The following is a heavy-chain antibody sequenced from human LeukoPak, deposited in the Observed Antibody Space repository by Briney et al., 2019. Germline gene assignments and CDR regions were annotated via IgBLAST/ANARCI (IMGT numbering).Heavy chain of an antibody. V-gene: IGHV1-2*06. CDR3: ARKGAAAGTSLNY. CDR2: INPNSGGT. CDR1: GYTFTGYY. J-gene: IGHJ4*02. Sequence: ASVKVSCKASGYTFTGYYMHWVRQAPGQGLEWMGRINPNSGGTNYAQKFQGRVTMTRDTSISTAYMELSRLRSDDTAVYYCARKGAAAGTSLNYWGQGTLSPSPQ. D-gene: IGHD6-13*01.